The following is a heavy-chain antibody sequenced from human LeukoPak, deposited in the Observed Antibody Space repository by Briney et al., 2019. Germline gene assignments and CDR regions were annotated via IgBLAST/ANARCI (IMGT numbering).Heavy chain of an antibody. J-gene: IGHJ4*02. Sequence: GGSLRLSCGASGVPFSSNAMSWVRQAPGKGLEWVSTITFSGGTTYYADSVKGRFTISRDNSKNTLHLQMNSLRAEDTAVYYCAKNSGAAGQFPSSYDNWGQGTLVTVSS. D-gene: IGHD6-13*01. CDR3: AKNSGAAGQFPSSYDN. CDR1: GVPFSSNA. CDR2: ITFSGGTT. V-gene: IGHV3-23*01.